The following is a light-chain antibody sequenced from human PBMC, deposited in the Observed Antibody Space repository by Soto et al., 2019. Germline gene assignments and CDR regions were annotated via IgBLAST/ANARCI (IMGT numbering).Light chain of an antibody. Sequence: EIVRTQSTATLSVSPGERATLSCRASQSVSSNLAWYQQKPGQAPRLLIYGASTRATGIPARFSGSGSGTEFTLTISSLQSEDFAVYYCQQYNNWPGIPFCQRTRLEI. CDR1: QSVSSN. CDR2: GAS. CDR3: QQYNNWPGIP. V-gene: IGKV3-15*01. J-gene: IGKJ5*01.